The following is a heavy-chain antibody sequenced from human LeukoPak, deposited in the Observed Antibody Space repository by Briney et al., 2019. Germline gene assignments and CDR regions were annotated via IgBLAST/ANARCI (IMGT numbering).Heavy chain of an antibody. D-gene: IGHD2-15*01. V-gene: IGHV4-59*01. CDR1: GGSFSGYY. CDR3: ARDTGYCSGGSCYPTWYFDY. Sequence: PSETLSLTCAVYGGSFSGYYWSWIRQPPGKGLEWIGYIYYSGSTNYNPSLKSRVTISVDTSKNQYSLKLSSVTAADTAVYYCARDTGYCSGGSCYPTWYFDYWGQGTLVTVSS. CDR2: IYYSGST. J-gene: IGHJ4*02.